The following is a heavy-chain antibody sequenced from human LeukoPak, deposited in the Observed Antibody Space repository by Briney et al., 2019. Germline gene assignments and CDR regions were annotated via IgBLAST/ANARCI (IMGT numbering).Heavy chain of an antibody. V-gene: IGHV3-74*03. CDR1: GFIFPDYW. CDR2: IRGDGRAT. CDR3: AKGSGHIVVVTAYLYFDL. D-gene: IGHD2-21*02. Sequence: PGGSLRLSCAASGFIFPDYWMHWVRQAPGKELVWVARIRGDGRATTYADSVKGRITISRDNAKNSLYLQMNSLRAEDTALYYCAKGSGHIVVVTAYLYFDLWGRGTLVTVSS. J-gene: IGHJ2*01.